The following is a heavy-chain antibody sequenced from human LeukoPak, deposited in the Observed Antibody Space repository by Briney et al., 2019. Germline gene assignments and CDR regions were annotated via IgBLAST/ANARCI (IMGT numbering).Heavy chain of an antibody. V-gene: IGHV1-18*04. CDR2: ISAYNGNT. Sequence: GASVKVSCKTSGYTFINYYIHWVRQAPGQGLEWMGWISAYNGNTNYAQKLQGRVTMTTDTSTSTAYMELRSLRSDDTAVYYCARVQWELGHAFDIWGQGTMVTVSS. CDR1: GYTFINYY. D-gene: IGHD1-26*01. J-gene: IGHJ3*02. CDR3: ARVQWELGHAFDI.